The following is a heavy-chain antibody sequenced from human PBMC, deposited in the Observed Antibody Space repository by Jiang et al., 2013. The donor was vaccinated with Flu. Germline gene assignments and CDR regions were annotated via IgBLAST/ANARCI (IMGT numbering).Heavy chain of an antibody. D-gene: IGHD2-8*01. CDR3: GRRVPMASGWFDP. J-gene: IGHJ5*02. Sequence: VIPTQTLTLTCTFSGFSLNTTEAGVGWIRQPPGKALEWLALIYWDHDKRYSPSLKNRLTITRDTSKNQVVLTLANVDPVDTGTYFCGRRVPMASGWFDPWGQGTLVTVSS. CDR2: IYWDHDK. CDR1: GFSLNTTEAG. V-gene: IGHV2-5*02.